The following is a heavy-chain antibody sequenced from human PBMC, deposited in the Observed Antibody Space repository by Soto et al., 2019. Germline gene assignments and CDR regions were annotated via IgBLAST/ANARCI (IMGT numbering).Heavy chain of an antibody. J-gene: IGHJ4*02. D-gene: IGHD3-3*01. CDR1: GYTFTSYG. CDR2: ISAYNGNT. CDR3: ARDLSRGDFWSGYYIGFDY. V-gene: IGHV1-18*04. Sequence: GALVKVSCKASGYTFTSYGISWVRQAPGQGLEWMGWISAYNGNTNYAQKLQGRVTMTTDTSTSTAYMELRSLRSDDTAVYYCARDLSRGDFWSGYYIGFDYWGQGTLVTVSS.